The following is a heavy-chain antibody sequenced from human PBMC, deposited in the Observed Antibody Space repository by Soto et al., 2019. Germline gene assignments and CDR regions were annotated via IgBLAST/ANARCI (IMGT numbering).Heavy chain of an antibody. CDR3: ARPLCSSTRCGPYFFDS. V-gene: IGHV1-8*01. CDR2: MNPDNGKT. Sequence: QVQLVQSGAEVKKPGASVKVSCKASGYTFTSNDINWVRQAPGQGPEWMGWMNPDNGKTGFAQKFQGRITMTRNTSISTAYMALSSLRSDDTAVYFCARPLCSSTRCGPYFFDSWGQGSLVTVSS. D-gene: IGHD2-2*01. CDR1: GYTFTSND. J-gene: IGHJ4*02.